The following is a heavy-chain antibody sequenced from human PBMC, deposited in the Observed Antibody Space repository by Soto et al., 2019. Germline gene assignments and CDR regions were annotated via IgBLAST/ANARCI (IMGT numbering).Heavy chain of an antibody. D-gene: IGHD3-10*01. Sequence: QVQLVQSGAEMQKPGSSVKVSCKASGVTFSSYAISWVRQAPGQGLEWMGGIIPIFGTANYAQKFQCRVTMTADESTSTAYMELSSLRSEDTAVYYCARGGITMGDPWGQGTLVNVSS. CDR2: IIPIFGTA. CDR3: ARGGITMGDP. J-gene: IGHJ5*02. V-gene: IGHV1-69*01. CDR1: GVTFSSYA.